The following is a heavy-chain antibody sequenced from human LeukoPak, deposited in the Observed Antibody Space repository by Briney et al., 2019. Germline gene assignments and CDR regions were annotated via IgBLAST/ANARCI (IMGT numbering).Heavy chain of an antibody. CDR3: AKGAGGSSWTNDY. V-gene: IGHV3-30*18. Sequence: PGGSLRLSCAASGFTFSSYGMHWVRQAPGKGLEWVAVISYDGSNKYYADSVKGRFTISRDNSKNTLYLQMNSLRAEDTAGYYCAKGAGGSSWTNDYWGQGTLVTVSS. CDR2: ISYDGSNK. J-gene: IGHJ4*02. CDR1: GFTFSSYG. D-gene: IGHD6-13*01.